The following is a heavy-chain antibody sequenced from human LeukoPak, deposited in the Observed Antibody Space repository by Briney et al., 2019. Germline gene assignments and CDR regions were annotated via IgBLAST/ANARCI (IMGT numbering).Heavy chain of an antibody. V-gene: IGHV1-3*01. CDR3: VGGSLGY. J-gene: IGHJ4*02. CDR1: GYTFTSYA. Sequence: ASVKVSCKASGYTFTSYAMNWVRQAPGQGLEWLGWITVASGNTRYSENLQGRVTLTRDTSANTAYMELHNLKFEDTAVYYCVGGSLGYWGQGTLVTVSP. CDR2: ITVASGNT.